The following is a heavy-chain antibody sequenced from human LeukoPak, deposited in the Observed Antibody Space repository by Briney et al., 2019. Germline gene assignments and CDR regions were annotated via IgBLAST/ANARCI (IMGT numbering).Heavy chain of an antibody. V-gene: IGHV4-34*01. Sequence: SETLSLTCAVYGGSFSGYYWSWIRQPPGKGLEWIGEINRSGSTNYNPSLKSRVTISVDTSKNQFSLKLSSVTAADTAVYYCARTGEIRYFDWLPPRYYFDYWGQGTLVTVSS. CDR3: ARTGEIRYFDWLPPRYYFDY. CDR1: GGSFSGYY. D-gene: IGHD3-9*01. J-gene: IGHJ4*02. CDR2: INRSGST.